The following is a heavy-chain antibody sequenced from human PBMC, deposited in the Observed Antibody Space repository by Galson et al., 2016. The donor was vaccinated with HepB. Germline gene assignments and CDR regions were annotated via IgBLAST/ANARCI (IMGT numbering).Heavy chain of an antibody. Sequence: SLRLSCAASGFTFNRHWMHWARQAPGKGLVWVSRIKGDGRHTVYADSVQGRFSISRDNAENTLYLQMNSLRAEDTAVYYCARDNDGYSFEFWGQGTLVTVSS. D-gene: IGHD5-18*01. CDR3: ARDNDGYSFEF. V-gene: IGHV3-74*01. CDR1: GFTFNRHW. CDR2: IKGDGRHT. J-gene: IGHJ4*02.